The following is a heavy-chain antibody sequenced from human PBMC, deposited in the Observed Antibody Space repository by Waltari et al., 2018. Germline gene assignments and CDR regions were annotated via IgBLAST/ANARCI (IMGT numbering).Heavy chain of an antibody. D-gene: IGHD1-26*01. J-gene: IGHJ3*02. V-gene: IGHV3-74*01. CDR2: IKSDGTSI. CDR3: ARIRERVGATNDAFAI. Sequence: EVQLVESGGGLVQPGVSLRLSCAASGFTFSNHWMHWVRQVPGKGLVWVARIKSDGTSITYADYVKGRFTISRDNAKNTLFLQMNSLRVEDMAVYYCARIRERVGATNDAFAIWGQGTLVTVSS. CDR1: GFTFSNHW.